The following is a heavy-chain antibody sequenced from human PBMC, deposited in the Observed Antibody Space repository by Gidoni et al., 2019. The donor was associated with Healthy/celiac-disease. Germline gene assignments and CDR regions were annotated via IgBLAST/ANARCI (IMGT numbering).Heavy chain of an antibody. CDR3: ARRGPVDTAMTGADY. V-gene: IGHV5-51*01. Sequence: DVQLVQSGAEAQKPGESLKIPRKGSGYSFTSYWTGWVRQMPGKGLEWMGIIYPGDSDTRYSPSFQGQGTISADKSISTAYLQWSSVKASDTAMYYCARRGPVDTAMTGADYWGQGTLVTVSS. CDR1: GYSFTSYW. J-gene: IGHJ4*02. D-gene: IGHD5-18*01. CDR2: IYPGDSDT.